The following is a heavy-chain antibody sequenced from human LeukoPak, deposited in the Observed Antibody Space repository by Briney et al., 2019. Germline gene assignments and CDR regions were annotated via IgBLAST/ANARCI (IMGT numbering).Heavy chain of an antibody. CDR2: INTDGSET. J-gene: IGHJ6*02. CDR3: AKNEASYYYGSGSYSDYYYYYYGMDV. Sequence: GGSLRLSCAASGFTFSSYWMHWVRQAPGKGLVWVSRINTDGSETSSADSVKGRFTISRDNAKNTLYLQMDSLRAEDTAVYYCAKNEASYYYGSGSYSDYYYYYYGMDVWGQGTTVTVSS. D-gene: IGHD3-10*01. CDR1: GFTFSSYW. V-gene: IGHV3-74*01.